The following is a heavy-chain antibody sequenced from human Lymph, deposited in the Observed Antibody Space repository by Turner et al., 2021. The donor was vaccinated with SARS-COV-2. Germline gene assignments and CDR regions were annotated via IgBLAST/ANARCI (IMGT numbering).Heavy chain of an antibody. J-gene: IGHJ4*02. V-gene: IGHV4-39*01. Sequence: QLQLQESGPGLVKPSETLSLTCTVSGGSISSSSYYWGWIRQPPGEGLEWIGNIYYSGSTYYNLSLKSRVTISVDTSKNQFSLKLSSVTAADTAVYYCARNDRVVVQSFDYWGQGTLVTVSS. D-gene: IGHD3-22*01. CDR1: GGSISSSSYY. CDR2: IYYSGST. CDR3: ARNDRVVVQSFDY.